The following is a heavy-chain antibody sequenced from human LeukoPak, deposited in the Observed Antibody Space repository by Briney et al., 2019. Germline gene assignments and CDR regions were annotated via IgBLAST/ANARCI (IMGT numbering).Heavy chain of an antibody. J-gene: IGHJ4*02. D-gene: IGHD2-2*01. CDR2: IYTSGNT. CDR1: GGSISSYS. Sequence: SQTLSLTCTVSGGSISSYSWSWIRQPAGKGLEWIGRIYTSGNTNYNPSLKSRVTISVDTSKNQFSLKLSSVTAADTAVYYCARVESTRAIDYWGQGTLVTVSS. V-gene: IGHV4-4*07. CDR3: ARVESTRAIDY.